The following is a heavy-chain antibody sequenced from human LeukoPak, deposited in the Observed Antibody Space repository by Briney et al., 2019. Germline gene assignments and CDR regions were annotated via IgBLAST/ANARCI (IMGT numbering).Heavy chain of an antibody. CDR1: GFTFSSCA. Sequence: GGSLRLSCAASGFTFSSCAMTWVRQAPGKGLEWVSSLSGSGASTFYADSVKGRFTISRDNSKNTLSLQMSSLRAEDTAVYFCAKYLGKHSYGYSGLDYWGQGTLVTVSS. D-gene: IGHD5-18*01. V-gene: IGHV3-23*01. CDR2: LSGSGAST. J-gene: IGHJ4*02. CDR3: AKYLGKHSYGYSGLDY.